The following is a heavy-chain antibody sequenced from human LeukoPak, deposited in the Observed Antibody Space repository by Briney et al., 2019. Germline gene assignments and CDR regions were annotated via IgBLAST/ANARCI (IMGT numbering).Heavy chain of an antibody. V-gene: IGHV3-23*01. CDR2: ISGSGGNT. Sequence: PGGSLRLSCAASGFTFSNYAMSWVRQTPGKGLEWVSAISGSGGNTYYADSVKGRFTISRDNSRNTLYLQMNNLRAEDTAVYYCAEDWVIGFRDIVVVVAATSDAFDIWGQGTMVTVSS. D-gene: IGHD2-15*01. J-gene: IGHJ3*02. CDR1: GFTFSNYA. CDR3: AEDWVIGFRDIVVVVAATSDAFDI.